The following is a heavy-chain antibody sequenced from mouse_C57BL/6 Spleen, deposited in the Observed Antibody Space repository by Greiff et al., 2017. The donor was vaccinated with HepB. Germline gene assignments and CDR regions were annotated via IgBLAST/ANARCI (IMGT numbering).Heavy chain of an antibody. J-gene: IGHJ4*01. CDR3: ARVYGSSYYAMDY. Sequence: VQLQQSGPELVKPGASVKLSCKASGYTFTSYDINWVKQRPGQGLEWIGWIYPRDGSTKYNEKFKGKATLTVDISSSTAYMELHSLTSEDSAVFFCARVYGSSYYAMDYWGQGTSVTVSS. CDR2: IYPRDGST. D-gene: IGHD1-1*01. V-gene: IGHV1-85*01. CDR1: GYTFTSYD.